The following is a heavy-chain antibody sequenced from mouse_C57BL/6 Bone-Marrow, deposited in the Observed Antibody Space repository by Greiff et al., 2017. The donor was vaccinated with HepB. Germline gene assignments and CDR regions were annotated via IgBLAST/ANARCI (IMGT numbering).Heavy chain of an antibody. D-gene: IGHD2-5*01. CDR2: IYPRSGNT. J-gene: IGHJ2*01. V-gene: IGHV1-81*01. CDR1: GYTFTSYG. CDR3: ARENYSNYDYFDY. Sequence: QVQLQQSGAELARPGASVKLSCNASGYTFTSYGISWVKQRTGQGLEWIGEIYPRSGNTYYNEKFKGKATLTADKSSSTAYMELRSLTSEDSAVYFCARENYSNYDYFDYWGQGTTLTVSS.